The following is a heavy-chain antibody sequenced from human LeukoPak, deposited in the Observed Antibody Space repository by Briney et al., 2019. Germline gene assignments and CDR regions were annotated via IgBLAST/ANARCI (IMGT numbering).Heavy chain of an antibody. D-gene: IGHD6-13*01. CDR1: GGSISNYY. CDR2: IYYSGTT. CDR3: ARGVYIAAAQYGY. V-gene: IGHV4-59*01. J-gene: IGHJ4*02. Sequence: SETLSLTCTVSGGSISNYYWSWIRQPPGKGLEWIGYIYYSGTTNYNPSLKSRVTVSVDTSKNQFSLKLNSVTAADTAVYYCARGVYIAAAQYGYWGQGTLVTVSS.